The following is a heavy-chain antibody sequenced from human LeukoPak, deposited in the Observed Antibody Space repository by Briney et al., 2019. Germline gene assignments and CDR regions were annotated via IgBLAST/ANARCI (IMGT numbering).Heavy chain of an antibody. CDR2: IIPLFGAA. CDR1: GGTFNSYG. Sequence: SVQVSCKASGGTFNSYGISWVRQAPGQGLEWMGGIIPLFGAANYAQKFQGRVTITTDESTSTAYMELSSLRSEDTAVYYCARGGAGDISTGYWSTFDYWGQGTLVTVSS. V-gene: IGHV1-69*05. J-gene: IGHJ4*02. CDR3: ARGGAGDISTGYWSTFDY. D-gene: IGHD3-9*01.